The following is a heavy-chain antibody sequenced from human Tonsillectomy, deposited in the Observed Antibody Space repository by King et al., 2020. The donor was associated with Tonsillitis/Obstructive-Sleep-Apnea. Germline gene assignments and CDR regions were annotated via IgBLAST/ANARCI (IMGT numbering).Heavy chain of an antibody. V-gene: IGHV3-49*04. CDR3: TRGSNDFDSRGYYYDWYFDL. D-gene: IGHD3-22*01. Sequence: VQLVESGGGLVQPGRSLRLSCTASGFTFGDYAISWVRQAPGKGLEWVGFIKSKAYGGTTEYAASVKVRFTFSRDDSKTIAYLQMNSLKNEYTAVYFCTRGSNDFDSRGYYYDWYFDLWGSGTLVTVSS. CDR1: GFTFGDYA. J-gene: IGHJ2*01. CDR2: IKSKAYGGTT.